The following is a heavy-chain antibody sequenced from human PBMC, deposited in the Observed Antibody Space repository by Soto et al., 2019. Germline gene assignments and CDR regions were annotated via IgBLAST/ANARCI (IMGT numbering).Heavy chain of an antibody. J-gene: IGHJ6*02. CDR2: INADYGNT. D-gene: IGHD5-18*01. Sequence: QAQLVQSGAEVRKPGASVKVSCKASGYTFYSHSISWVRQAPGQGLEWMGRINADYGNTQYAQKFRCRVTMTTDTSTTTVYMELTNLRSDETAVYYCERCIQGDYYYGMDVWGQGTTVTVSS. CDR1: GYTFYSHS. CDR3: ERCIQGDYYYGMDV. V-gene: IGHV1-18*01.